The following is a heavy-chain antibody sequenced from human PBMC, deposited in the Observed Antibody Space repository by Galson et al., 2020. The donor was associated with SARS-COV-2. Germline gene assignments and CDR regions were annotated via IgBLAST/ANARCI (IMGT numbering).Heavy chain of an antibody. CDR2: IHPNSGGT. J-gene: IGHJ4*02. CDR1: GYTFTTYY. V-gene: IGHV1-2*02. D-gene: IGHD6-13*01. Sequence: GESLKISCMASGYTFTTYYLHWVRQAPGQGLEWMGGIHPNSGGTNPAQKFQGRVTMTRDTSITTAYMELSRLRSDDTAIYYCARHLAGSTGSPFDYWGQGALVTVSS. CDR3: ARHLAGSTGSPFDY.